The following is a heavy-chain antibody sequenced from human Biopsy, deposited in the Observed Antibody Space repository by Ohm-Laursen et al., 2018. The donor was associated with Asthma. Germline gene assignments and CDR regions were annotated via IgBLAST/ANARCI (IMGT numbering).Heavy chain of an antibody. J-gene: IGHJ4*02. CDR1: GFTFSSYG. CDR3: AKRRGYSDLTDFDH. V-gene: IGHV3-30*18. D-gene: IGHD3-3*01. Sequence: SLRLSCAASGFTFSSYGMNWVRQAPGKGLEWVAIISHDGTTEYYADSMKGRFTISRDNAKSTLYLQMNRLRTDDTAVYYCAKRRGYSDLTDFDHWGQGTLVTVSS. CDR2: ISHDGTTE.